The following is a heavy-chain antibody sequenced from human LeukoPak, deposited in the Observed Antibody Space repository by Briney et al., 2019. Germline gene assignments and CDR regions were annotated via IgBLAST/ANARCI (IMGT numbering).Heavy chain of an antibody. Sequence: GASVKVSCKASGYTFTGYYMHWVRQAPGQGLEWMGWINPNSGGTNYAQKFQGRVTMTRDTSISTAYMELSRLRSDDTAVYYCARDLYYYYGSGSHPPYYYGMDVWGRGTTVTVSS. CDR3: ARDLYYYYGSGSHPPYYYGMDV. CDR2: INPNSGGT. D-gene: IGHD3-10*01. V-gene: IGHV1-2*02. CDR1: GYTFTGYY. J-gene: IGHJ6*02.